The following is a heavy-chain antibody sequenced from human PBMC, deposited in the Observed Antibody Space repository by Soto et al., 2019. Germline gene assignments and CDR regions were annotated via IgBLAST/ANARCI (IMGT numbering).Heavy chain of an antibody. D-gene: IGHD2-2*01. CDR1: GDSVSSNSAA. CDR3: ARGSWEDVSRHYFMDV. Sequence: QVQLQQSGPGLVKPSQTLSLTCDISGDSVSSNSAAWNWLRQTPSRGLEWLGRTYYKSQWYNNYAESVRSRITVNPDTSKNQFSLQLNSVTPEDTAVYYCARGSWEDVSRHYFMDVWGKGTTVTVSS. J-gene: IGHJ6*03. V-gene: IGHV6-1*01. CDR2: TYYKSQWYN.